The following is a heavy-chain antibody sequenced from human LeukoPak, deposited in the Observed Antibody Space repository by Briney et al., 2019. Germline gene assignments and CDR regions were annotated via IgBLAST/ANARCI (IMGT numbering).Heavy chain of an antibody. CDR2: ISGSGGST. Sequence: GGSLRLXCAASGFSFSGYAMSWVRQAPGKGLEWVSAISGSGGSTYYADSVKGRFTISRDNSKNTLYLQMNSLRAEDTAVYYCAKGNNYDYVWGSYRTYNWFDPWGQGTLVTVSS. CDR1: GFSFSGYA. CDR3: AKGNNYDYVWGSYRTYNWFDP. J-gene: IGHJ5*02. V-gene: IGHV3-23*01. D-gene: IGHD3-16*02.